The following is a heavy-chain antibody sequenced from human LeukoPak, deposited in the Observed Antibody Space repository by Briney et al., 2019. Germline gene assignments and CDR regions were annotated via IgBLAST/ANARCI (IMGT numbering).Heavy chain of an antibody. CDR1: GYTFTSYY. D-gene: IGHD2-15*01. CDR2: INPSGGST. Sequence: ASVKVSCKASGYTFTSYYMHWVRQAPGQGLEWMGIINPSGGSTSYAQKFQGRVTMTRDTSTSTVYMELSSLRSEDTAVYYCARGDIVVVVAATPDYWGQGTLVTVSS. J-gene: IGHJ4*02. V-gene: IGHV1-46*01. CDR3: ARGDIVVVVAATPDY.